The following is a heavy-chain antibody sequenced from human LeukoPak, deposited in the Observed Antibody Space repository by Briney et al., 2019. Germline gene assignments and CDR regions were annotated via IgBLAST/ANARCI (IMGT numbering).Heavy chain of an antibody. V-gene: IGHV3-11*01. J-gene: IGHJ4*02. Sequence: GGSLRLSCAASGFSFSEYYMSWIRQAPGKGLEWVSYMSNSGSTIYYADSVKGRFTISRDNTKNSLYLQMNSLRAEDTAVYYCASVLWFGGIFFDYWGQGTLVTVSS. CDR1: GFSFSEYY. CDR3: ASVLWFGGIFFDY. CDR2: MSNSGSTI. D-gene: IGHD3-10*01.